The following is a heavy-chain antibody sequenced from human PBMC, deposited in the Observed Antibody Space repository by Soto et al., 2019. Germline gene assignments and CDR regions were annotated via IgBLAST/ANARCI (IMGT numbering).Heavy chain of an antibody. CDR1: GGSISSSYW. J-gene: IGHJ3*02. V-gene: IGHV4-4*02. CDR3: ARDWEDDYGAASGAFDI. Sequence: QVQLQESGPGLVKPSGTLSLTCAVSGGSISSSYWWSWVRQPPGKGLEWIAEIHHSGSTNYNPSLKSRVTISVDKSKNQFSLTLSSVTAADTAVYYCARDWEDDYGAASGAFDIWGQGTKVTVSS. D-gene: IGHD4-17*01. CDR2: IHHSGST.